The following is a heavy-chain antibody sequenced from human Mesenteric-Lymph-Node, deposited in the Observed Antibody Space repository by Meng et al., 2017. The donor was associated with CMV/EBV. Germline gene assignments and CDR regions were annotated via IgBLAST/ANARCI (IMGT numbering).Heavy chain of an antibody. CDR3: ARVRVSDDFRGGYGNYFDY. J-gene: IGHJ4*02. V-gene: IGHV4-4*02. CDR2: IYHSGST. Sequence: ISSSNWCSWVRQPPGKGLEWIGEIYHSGSTNYNPSLKSRVTISVDKSKNQFSLKLSSVTAADTAVYYCARVRVSDDFRGGYGNYFDYWGQGTLVTVSS. D-gene: IGHD3-3*01. CDR1: ISSSNW.